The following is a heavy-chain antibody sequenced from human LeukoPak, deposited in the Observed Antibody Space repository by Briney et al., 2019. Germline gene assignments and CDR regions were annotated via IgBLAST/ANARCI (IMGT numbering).Heavy chain of an antibody. CDR2: IYYSGST. D-gene: IGHD3-10*01. J-gene: IGHJ6*02. CDR1: GGSVSSGSYY. V-gene: IGHV4-61*01. CDR3: ARDRNYYGSGMDV. Sequence: PSETLSLTCTVSGGSVSSGSYYWSWIRQPPGKGLEWIGYIYYSGSTYYNPSLKSRVTISVGTSENQFSLKLSSVTAADTAVYYCARDRNYYGSGMDVWGQGTTVTVSS.